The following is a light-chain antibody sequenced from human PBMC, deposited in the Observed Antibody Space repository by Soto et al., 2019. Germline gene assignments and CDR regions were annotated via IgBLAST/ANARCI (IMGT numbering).Light chain of an antibody. CDR2: HAS. J-gene: IGKJ1*01. V-gene: IGKV1-12*01. CDR3: QQANSFPRT. Sequence: DIQMTQSPSSVSASVGDRVTITCRASQDISSWFAWYQQKPGKAPKLLIYHASILESGVPSRFSGSGSGTAFNLTISCLQPEDFATYYCQQANSFPRTFGQGTRVDIE. CDR1: QDISSW.